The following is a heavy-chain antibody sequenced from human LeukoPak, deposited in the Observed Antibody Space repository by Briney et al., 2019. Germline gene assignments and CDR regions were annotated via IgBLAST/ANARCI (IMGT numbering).Heavy chain of an antibody. J-gene: IGHJ4*02. D-gene: IGHD2-21*02. V-gene: IGHV4-34*01. CDR3: ARGGFYCGGDCYVDY. CDR2: INHSGST. Sequence: SETLSLACAVYGGSFSPYYWSWIRQPPGKGLEWIGEINHSGSTNYNPSLKSRVTISVDTSKNQFSLKLSSVTAADTAVYYCARGGFYCGGDCYVDYWGQGTLVTVSS. CDR1: GGSFSPYY.